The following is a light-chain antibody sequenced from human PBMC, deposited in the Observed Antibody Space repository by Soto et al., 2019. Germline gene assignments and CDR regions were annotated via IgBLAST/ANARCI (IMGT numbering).Light chain of an antibody. Sequence: EIVLTQSPATLSLSPGERASLSCRASQSVSSYLAWYQQKPGQAPRLLIYDASNRATGIPDRFSGSGSGTDFTLTISRLEPEDFAVYYCQDYGGSRTFGRGTKVDIK. J-gene: IGKJ1*01. CDR2: DAS. CDR1: QSVSSY. V-gene: IGKV3-11*01. CDR3: QDYGGSRT.